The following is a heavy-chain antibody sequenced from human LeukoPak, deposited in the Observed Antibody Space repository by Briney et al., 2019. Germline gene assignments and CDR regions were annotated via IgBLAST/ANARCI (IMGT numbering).Heavy chain of an antibody. V-gene: IGHV4-59*08. CDR2: MYYSGST. D-gene: IGHD5-18*01. J-gene: IGHJ3*02. CDR1: GGSISSYY. Sequence: SETLSLTCTVSGGSISSYYWSWIRQPPGKGLEWIGYMYYSGSTNYNPSLKSRVTISVDTSKDQFSLKLSSVTAADTAVYYCARRVSYGANDAFDIWGQGTMVTVSS. CDR3: ARRVSYGANDAFDI.